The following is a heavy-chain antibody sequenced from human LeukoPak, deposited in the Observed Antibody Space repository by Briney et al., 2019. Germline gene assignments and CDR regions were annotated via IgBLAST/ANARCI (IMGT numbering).Heavy chain of an antibody. D-gene: IGHD5-18*01. Sequence: GGSLRLSCAASGFTFSSYGMHWVRQAPGKGLEWVAFIRYDGSNKYYADSVKGRFTISRDNSKNTLYLQMNSLRAEDTAVYHCAKDRGYSYGWDSSFDYWGQGTLVTVSS. CDR1: GFTFSSYG. V-gene: IGHV3-30*02. J-gene: IGHJ4*02. CDR3: AKDRGYSYGWDSSFDY. CDR2: IRYDGSNK.